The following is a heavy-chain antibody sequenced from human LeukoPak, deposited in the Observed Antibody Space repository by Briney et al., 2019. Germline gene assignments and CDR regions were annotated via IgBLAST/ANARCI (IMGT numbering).Heavy chain of an antibody. Sequence: GGSLRLSCAASGFTFSSYWMSWVRQAPGKGLEWVANIKQDGSEKYYVDSVKGRFTISRDNAKNSLYLQMNSLGAEDTAVYYCASGARRWLHQHYYFDYWGQGALVTVSS. CDR3: ASGARRWLHQHYYFDY. V-gene: IGHV3-7*01. J-gene: IGHJ4*02. D-gene: IGHD5-24*01. CDR1: GFTFSSYW. CDR2: IKQDGSEK.